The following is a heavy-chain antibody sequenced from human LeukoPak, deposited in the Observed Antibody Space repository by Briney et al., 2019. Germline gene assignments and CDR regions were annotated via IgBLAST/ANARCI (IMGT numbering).Heavy chain of an antibody. Sequence: GESLKISCKGSGYDFSSHWIGWVRQMPGKGLEWMGIIYPGDSDTRYSPSFQGQVTISADKSISTAYLQWSSLKASDTAMYYCARAPPMGYCSGGSCHYYFDYWGQGTLVTVSS. J-gene: IGHJ4*02. CDR3: ARAPPMGYCSGGSCHYYFDY. V-gene: IGHV5-51*01. D-gene: IGHD2-15*01. CDR2: IYPGDSDT. CDR1: GYDFSSHW.